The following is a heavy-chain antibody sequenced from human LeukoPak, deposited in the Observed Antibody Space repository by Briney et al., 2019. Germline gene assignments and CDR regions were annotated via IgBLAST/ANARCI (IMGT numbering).Heavy chain of an antibody. D-gene: IGHD3-9*01. CDR2: ISGSGGST. Sequence: GGSLRLSCAASGFTFSNYGMHWVRQAPGKGLEWVSAISGSGGSTYYADSVKGRFTISRDNSKNTLYLQMNSLRAEDTAVYYCAKVWGLRYSYDAFDIWGQGTMVTVSS. J-gene: IGHJ3*02. CDR3: AKVWGLRYSYDAFDI. V-gene: IGHV3-23*01. CDR1: GFTFSNYG.